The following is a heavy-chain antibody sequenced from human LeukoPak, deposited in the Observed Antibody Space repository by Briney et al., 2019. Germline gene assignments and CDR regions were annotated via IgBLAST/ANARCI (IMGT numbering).Heavy chain of an antibody. J-gene: IGHJ4*02. Sequence: GASVKVSCKASGYTFSGYYMHWVRQAPGQGLEWMGWINPNSGGTNYAQKFQGRVTMTRDTSISTAYMELSRLRSDDTAVYYCARAHTRGGTLLGYWGQGTLVTVSS. CDR2: INPNSGGT. V-gene: IGHV1-2*02. D-gene: IGHD4-23*01. CDR3: ARAHTRGGTLLGY. CDR1: GYTFSGYY.